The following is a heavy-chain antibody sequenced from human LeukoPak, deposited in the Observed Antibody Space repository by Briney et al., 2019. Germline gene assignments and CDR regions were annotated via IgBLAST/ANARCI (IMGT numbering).Heavy chain of an antibody. Sequence: PGGSLRLSCAASGFTFSSYAMSWVRQAPGKGLEGVSAISGSGGSTYYADSVKGRFTISRDNSKNTLYLQMNSLRAEDTAVYYCARDPSVRYDSSPFWDYWGQGTLVTVSS. D-gene: IGHD3-22*01. CDR3: ARDPSVRYDSSPFWDY. V-gene: IGHV3-23*01. J-gene: IGHJ4*02. CDR2: ISGSGGST. CDR1: GFTFSSYA.